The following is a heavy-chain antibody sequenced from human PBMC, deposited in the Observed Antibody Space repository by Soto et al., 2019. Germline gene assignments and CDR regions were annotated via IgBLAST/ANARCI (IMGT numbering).Heavy chain of an antibody. D-gene: IGHD2-8*02. CDR2: IKSKADGETT. CDR1: GFSFNSAW. Sequence: EEQVVESGGGLVKPGGSLGLSCVVSGFSFNSAWMIWVRQAPGKGLEWVGRIKSKADGETTDYAAPVKGRFAISRDDSKDTVYLQMNSLKTEDTAMYYCIVDVPNGGVYVPIDHWGQGTLVTVSS. J-gene: IGHJ4*02. V-gene: IGHV3-15*01. CDR3: IVDVPNGGVYVPIDH.